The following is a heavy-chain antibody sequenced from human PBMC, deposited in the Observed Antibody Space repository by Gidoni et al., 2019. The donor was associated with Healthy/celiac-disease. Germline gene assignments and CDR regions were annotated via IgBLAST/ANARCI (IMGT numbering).Heavy chain of an antibody. CDR2: ISWNSGRI. D-gene: IGHD5-12*01. Sequence: EVQLVESGGGLVQPGRSLRLSCAASGFTFVDYAMPWVRKAPGKGLEWVSGISWNSGRIGYADSVKGRFTISRDNAKNSLYLQMNSLRAEDTALYYCAKDRGGYSGYGMTYYGMDVWGQGTTVTVSS. J-gene: IGHJ6*02. CDR3: AKDRGGYSGYGMTYYGMDV. V-gene: IGHV3-9*01. CDR1: GFTFVDYA.